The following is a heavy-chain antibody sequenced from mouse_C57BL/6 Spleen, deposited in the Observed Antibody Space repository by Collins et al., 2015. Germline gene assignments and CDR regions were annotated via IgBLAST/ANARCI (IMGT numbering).Heavy chain of an antibody. V-gene: IGHV3-6*02. CDR2: ISYDGTN. CDR1: GYSITSGYY. J-gene: IGHJ4*01. CDR3: ARGMITTAMDY. Sequence: DVRLQESGPWPRETSQSLSLTCSVTGYSITSGYYWNWIRQFPGNKLEWMGYISYDGTNNYNPSLKNRVSITRDTSKNQFFLKLSSVTTEDTTTYYCARGMITTAMDYWGQGTSVTVSS. D-gene: IGHD2-4*01.